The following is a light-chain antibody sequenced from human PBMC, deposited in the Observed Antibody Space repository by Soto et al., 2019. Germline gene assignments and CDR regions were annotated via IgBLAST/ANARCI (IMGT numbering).Light chain of an antibody. CDR1: SSNIGSNT. V-gene: IGLV1-44*01. CDR3: AAGDDSRDV. Sequence: QSVLTQPPSASGTPGQRVTISCSGSSSNIGSNTVDWYQQLPGTAPKLLIYSNNQRPSGVPDRLPGYKPGTAASLAISGLEPEDEADYYCAAGDDSRDVFGTGTKLTVL. CDR2: SNN. J-gene: IGLJ1*01.